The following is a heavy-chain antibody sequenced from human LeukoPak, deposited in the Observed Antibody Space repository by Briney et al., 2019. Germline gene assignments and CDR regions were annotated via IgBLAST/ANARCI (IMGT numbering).Heavy chain of an antibody. CDR2: INTNTGNP. Sequence: ASVKVSCKASGYTFTSYGISWVRQAPGQGLEWMGWINTNTGNPTYAQGFTGRFVFSLDTSVSTAYLQISSLKAEDTAVYYCARVPSSYGYYYGMDVWGQGTTVTVSS. CDR3: ARVPSSYGYYYGMDV. V-gene: IGHV7-4-1*02. CDR1: GYTFTSYG. J-gene: IGHJ6*02. D-gene: IGHD5-18*01.